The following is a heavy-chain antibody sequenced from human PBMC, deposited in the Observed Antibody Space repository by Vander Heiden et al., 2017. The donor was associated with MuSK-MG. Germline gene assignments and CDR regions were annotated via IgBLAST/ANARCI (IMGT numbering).Heavy chain of an antibody. V-gene: IGHV3-48*01. CDR1: GFTFSSYS. D-gene: IGHD3-16*01. CDR2: ISSSSSTI. J-gene: IGHJ4*02. Sequence: EVQLVESGGGLVQPGGSLRLSCAASGFTFSSYSMNWVRQAPGKGLEWVSYISSSSSTIYYADSVKGRFTISRDNAKNSLYLQMNSLRAEDTAVYYCARDSLTTLGYWGQGTLVTVSS. CDR3: ARDSLTTLGY.